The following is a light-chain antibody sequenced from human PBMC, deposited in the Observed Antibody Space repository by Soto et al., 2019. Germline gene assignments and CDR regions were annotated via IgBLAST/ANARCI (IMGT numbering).Light chain of an antibody. CDR3: SSYRSSSTLAV. CDR1: RSDIGGYNF. V-gene: IGLV2-14*03. J-gene: IGLJ3*02. Sequence: QSVLTQPASMSGSPGQSITISCSGTRSDIGGYNFVSWYQQHPGKAPKLIIYDVTNRPSGVSHRFSGSKSGNTASLTISGLQADDEADYYCSSYRSSSTLAVFGGGTKLTVL. CDR2: DVT.